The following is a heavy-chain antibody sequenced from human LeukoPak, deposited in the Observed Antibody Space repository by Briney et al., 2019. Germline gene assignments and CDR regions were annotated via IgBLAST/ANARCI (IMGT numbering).Heavy chain of an antibody. D-gene: IGHD6-13*01. J-gene: IGHJ4*02. V-gene: IGHV4-39*01. CDR2: IYYSGST. Sequence: PSETLSLTCTVSGGSISSSAYYWGWIRQPPGKGLEWIGSIYYSGSTYYNPSLKSRVTISVDTSKNQFSLKLSSVTAADTAMYYCAEHPCSTTCHFDYWGQGILVTVSS. CDR3: AEHPCSTTCHFDY. CDR1: GGSISSSAYY.